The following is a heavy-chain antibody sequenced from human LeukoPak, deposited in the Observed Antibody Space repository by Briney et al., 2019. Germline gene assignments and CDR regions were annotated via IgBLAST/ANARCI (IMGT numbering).Heavy chain of an antibody. CDR2: IDPSDSYT. CDR3: ARTVQLELPFFDY. V-gene: IGHV5-10-1*01. CDR1: GYSLTSYW. Sequence: GESLKISCKGSGYSLTSYWISWVRQMPGKGLEWMGRIDPSDSYTNYSPSFQGHVTISADKSISTAYLQWSSLKASDTAMYYCARTVQLELPFFDYWGQGTLVTVSS. D-gene: IGHD1-1*01. J-gene: IGHJ4*02.